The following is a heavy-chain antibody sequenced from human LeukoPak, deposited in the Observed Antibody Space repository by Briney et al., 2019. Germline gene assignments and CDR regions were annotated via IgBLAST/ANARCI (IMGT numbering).Heavy chain of an antibody. J-gene: IGHJ4*02. Sequence: GGSLRLSCAASGFTFSSYWMHWVRQAPGKGLVWVSRIYSDGNTTNYADSVKGGFTISRGNAKNTLYLQMNSLRAEDTAVYYCARDQGSTSRGIDYWGQGTLVTVSS. CDR1: GFTFSSYW. CDR3: ARDQGSTSRGIDY. V-gene: IGHV3-74*01. D-gene: IGHD2-2*01. CDR2: IYSDGNTT.